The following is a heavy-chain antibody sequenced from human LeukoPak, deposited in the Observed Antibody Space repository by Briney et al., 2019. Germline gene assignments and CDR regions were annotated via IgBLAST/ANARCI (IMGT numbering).Heavy chain of an antibody. CDR1: GFTFSSYA. CDR2: ISYDGSNK. CDR3: ARDKSQQWLDDFDY. Sequence: GRSLRLSCAASGFTFSSYAMHWVRQAPGKGLEWVAVISYDGSNKYYADSVKGRFTISRDNSKNTLYLQMSSLRAEDTAVYYCARDKSQQWLDDFDYWGQGTLVTVSS. D-gene: IGHD6-19*01. J-gene: IGHJ4*02. V-gene: IGHV3-30-3*01.